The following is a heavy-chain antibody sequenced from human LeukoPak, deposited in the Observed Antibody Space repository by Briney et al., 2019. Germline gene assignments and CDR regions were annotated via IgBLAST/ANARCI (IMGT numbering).Heavy chain of an antibody. CDR1: GYTFTGYY. Sequence: GASVKVSCKASGYTFTGYYMHWVRQATGQGLEWMGWMNPNSGNTGYAQKFQGRVTMTRNTSISTAYMELSSLRSEDTAVYYCARGGIASGYAFDIWGQGTMVTVSS. V-gene: IGHV1-8*02. CDR3: ARGGIASGYAFDI. D-gene: IGHD6-25*01. CDR2: MNPNSGNT. J-gene: IGHJ3*02.